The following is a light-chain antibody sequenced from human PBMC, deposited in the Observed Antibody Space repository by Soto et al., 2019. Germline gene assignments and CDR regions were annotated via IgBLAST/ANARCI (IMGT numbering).Light chain of an antibody. Sequence: QSALTQPPSASGSPGQSVTISCTGTSSDVGGYNYVSWYQQHPGKAPKLMIYEVSKWPSGVPDRFSGSKSGNTASLTVSGLQAEEEADYYCSSYAASNNLVFGGGTKVTAL. CDR1: SSDVGGYNY. CDR3: SSYAASNNLV. CDR2: EVS. V-gene: IGLV2-8*01. J-gene: IGLJ2*01.